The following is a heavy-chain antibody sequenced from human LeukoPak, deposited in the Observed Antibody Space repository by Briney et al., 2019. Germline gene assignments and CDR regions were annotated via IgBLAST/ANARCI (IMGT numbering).Heavy chain of an antibody. V-gene: IGHV4-39*01. CDR3: ARHPPRDGSAFDY. CDR2: MYYSGTT. Sequence: ASETLSLTCTVSGGYISSGSYYWGWIRQPPGKGLEWIASMYYSGTTFYSPSLKSRVTISVDTSKNQLSLKLGSVTAADTAVYYCARHPPRDGSAFDYWGKGTLVTVSS. J-gene: IGHJ4*02. CDR1: GGYISSGSYY.